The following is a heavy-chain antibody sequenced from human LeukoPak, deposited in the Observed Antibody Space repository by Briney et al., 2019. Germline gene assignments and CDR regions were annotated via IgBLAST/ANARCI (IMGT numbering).Heavy chain of an antibody. CDR3: ARGGTDSSDYYWGFYYFDY. Sequence: SETLSLTCNVSGGSVSRSNYYWAWIRQPPGKGLEWIATINHGGGTHENPSLKSRLTISVATSTNQFSLELSSVTAADTAMYYCARGGTDSSDYYWGFYYFDYWGRGTLVTVSS. CDR1: GGSVSRSNYY. D-gene: IGHD3-22*01. V-gene: IGHV4-39*07. CDR2: INHGGGT. J-gene: IGHJ4*02.